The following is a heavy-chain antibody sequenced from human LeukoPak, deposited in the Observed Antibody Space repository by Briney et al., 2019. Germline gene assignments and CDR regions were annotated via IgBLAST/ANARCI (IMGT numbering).Heavy chain of an antibody. CDR1: GFTFSSYG. J-gene: IGHJ4*02. CDR2: IRYDGSNE. D-gene: IGHD3-22*01. Sequence: PGGSLRLSCAASGFTFSSYGMHWVRQAPGKGLEWVAFIRYDGSNEYYADSVKGRFTISRDNSKNTLYLQMNSLRAEDTAVYYCAKDETYYYDSSGYYQRSPFDYWGQGTLVTVSS. CDR3: AKDETYYYDSSGYYQRSPFDY. V-gene: IGHV3-30*02.